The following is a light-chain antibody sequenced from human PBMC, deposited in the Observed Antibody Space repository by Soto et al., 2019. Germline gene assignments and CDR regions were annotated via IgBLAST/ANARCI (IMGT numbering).Light chain of an antibody. CDR2: DVS. Sequence: QSALTQPASVSGSPGQSITISCTGTSTDVGGYNYVSWYQQHPGKAPKLIIYDVSNRPSGVSNRFSGSKSGNTASLTISGLQAEDESDYYCSSYISSSTQEVVFGGGTKLTVL. CDR1: STDVGGYNY. CDR3: SSYISSSTQEVV. V-gene: IGLV2-14*01. J-gene: IGLJ2*01.